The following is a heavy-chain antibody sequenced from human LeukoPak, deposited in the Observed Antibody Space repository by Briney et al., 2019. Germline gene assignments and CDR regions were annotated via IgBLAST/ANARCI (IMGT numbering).Heavy chain of an antibody. CDR3: ARAALTPAAGRKDNWFDP. CDR1: GGSISSSSYY. V-gene: IGHV4-39*01. J-gene: IGHJ5*02. CDR2: IYYSGST. Sequence: SETLSLTCTVSGGSISSSSYYWGWIRQPPGKGLEWIGSIYYSGSTYYNPSLKSRVTISVDTSKNQFSLKLSSVTAADTAVYYCARAALTPAAGRKDNWFDPWGQGTLVTVSS. D-gene: IGHD6-13*01.